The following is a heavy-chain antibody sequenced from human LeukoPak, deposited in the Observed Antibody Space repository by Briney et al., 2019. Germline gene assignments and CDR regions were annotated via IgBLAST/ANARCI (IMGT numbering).Heavy chain of an antibody. J-gene: IGHJ4*02. Sequence: PGGSLRLSCAASGFTFSSYNMNWVRQAPGKGLEWVSSISSTSIYIYHADSVKGRFTISRDNAKNSLYLQMNSLRAEDTAVYYCAREEDFDYWGQGTLVTVSS. CDR2: ISSTSIYI. CDR1: GFTFSSYN. CDR3: AREEDFDY. V-gene: IGHV3-21*06.